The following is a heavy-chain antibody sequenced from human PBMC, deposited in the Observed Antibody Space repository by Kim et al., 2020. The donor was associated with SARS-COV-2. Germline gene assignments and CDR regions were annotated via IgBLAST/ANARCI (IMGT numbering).Heavy chain of an antibody. D-gene: IGHD1-26*01. CDR2: ISYDGSNK. CDR1: GFTFSSYG. Sequence: GGSLRLSCAASGFTFSSYGMHWVRQAPGKGLEWVAVISYDGSNKYYADSVKGRFTISRDNSKNTLYLQMNSLRAEDTAVYYCARDFSGSYSYYYYGMDVWGQGTTVTVSS. CDR3: ARDFSGSYSYYYYGMDV. V-gene: IGHV3-30*03. J-gene: IGHJ6*02.